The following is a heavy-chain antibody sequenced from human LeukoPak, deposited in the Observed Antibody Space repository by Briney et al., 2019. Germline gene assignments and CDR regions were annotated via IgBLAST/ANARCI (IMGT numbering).Heavy chain of an antibody. D-gene: IGHD2-2*01. V-gene: IGHV1-69*05. CDR2: IIPIFGTA. J-gene: IGHJ6*03. CDR1: GGTFSSYA. Sequence: SVKLSCKASGGTFSSYAISWVRQAPGQGLEWMGGIIPIFGTANYAQKFQGRVTITTDESTSTDYMELSSLRSEDTAVYYCARGGRDCSSTSCYADYYYYYMDVWGKGTTVTVSS. CDR3: ARGGRDCSSTSCYADYYYYYMDV.